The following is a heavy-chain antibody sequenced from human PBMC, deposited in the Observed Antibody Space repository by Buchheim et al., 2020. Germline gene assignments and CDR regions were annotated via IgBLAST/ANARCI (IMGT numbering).Heavy chain of an antibody. J-gene: IGHJ4*02. CDR1: GGSISSSY. CDR2: IYYRGST. V-gene: IGHV4-59*01. D-gene: IGHD3-22*01. Sequence: QVQLQESGPGLVKPSETLSLTCAVSGGSISSSYWNWIRLPPGKGLEWIGYIYYRGSTRYNPSLKSRVTISLDTSKNQFSLKLTSVTAADTAVYYCARGEDYDTRGSWSFAYWGQGTL. CDR3: ARGEDYDTRGSWSFAY.